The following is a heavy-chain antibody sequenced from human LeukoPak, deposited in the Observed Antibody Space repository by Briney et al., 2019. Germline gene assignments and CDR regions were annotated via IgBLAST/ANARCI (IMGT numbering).Heavy chain of an antibody. CDR3: AGTYHYYYYYMDV. CDR2: INWNGGST. CDR1: GFTFDDYG. V-gene: IGHV3-20*04. J-gene: IGHJ6*03. Sequence: GGSLRLSCAASGFTFDDYGMSWVRQAPGKGLEWVSGINWNGGSTGYADSVKGRFTISRDNAKNSLYLQMNSLRAEDTALYYCAGTYHYYYYYMDVWGKGTTVTVSS.